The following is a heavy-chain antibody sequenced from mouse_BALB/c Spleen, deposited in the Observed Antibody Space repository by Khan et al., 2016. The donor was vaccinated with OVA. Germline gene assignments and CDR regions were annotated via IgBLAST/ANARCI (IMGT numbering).Heavy chain of an antibody. CDR3: TRLDYDFDY. D-gene: IGHD1-1*02. J-gene: IGHJ2*01. CDR2: IHPGTIDT. V-gene: IGHV1-5*01. CDR1: GYTFTSYW. Sequence: VQLQQSGSVLARPGASVKMSCKASGYTFTSYWMHWVSQRPGQGLEWIGAIHPGTIDTSYNQKFKGKAKLTAVTSTSTAYMELSSLTNEDSEVYYCTRLDYDFDYWGQGTTLTVSS.